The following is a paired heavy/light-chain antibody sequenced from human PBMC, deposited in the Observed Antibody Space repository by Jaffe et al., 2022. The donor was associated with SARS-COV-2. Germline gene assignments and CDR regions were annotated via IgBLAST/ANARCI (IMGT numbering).Light chain of an antibody. CDR2: GAS. CDR1: QSVNSIY. Sequence: EIVLTQSPGTLSLSPGERATLSCRASQSVNSIYLAWFQQKPGQAPRLLIYGASSRATGIPDRFSGSGSGTDFTLTISRLEPEDFAVYYCQQYGRSRATFGQGTKVEIK. J-gene: IGKJ1*01. V-gene: IGKV3-20*01. CDR3: QQYGRSRAT.
Heavy chain of an antibody. Sequence: EVQLVESGGGLAQPGRSLRLSCAASGFTFDDYAMHWVRQAPGKGLEWVSGISWNSGSIDYADSVKGRFTISRDNAKNSLYLEMNSLRGEDTALYYCAKGGRNEVYAVDVWGQGTTVTVSS. CDR2: ISWNSGSI. D-gene: IGHD1-1*01. V-gene: IGHV3-9*01. CDR3: AKGGRNEVYAVDV. CDR1: GFTFDDYA. J-gene: IGHJ6*02.